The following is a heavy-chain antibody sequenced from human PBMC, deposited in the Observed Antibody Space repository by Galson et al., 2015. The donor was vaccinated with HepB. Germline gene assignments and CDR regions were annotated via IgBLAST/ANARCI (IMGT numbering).Heavy chain of an antibody. J-gene: IGHJ6*02. Sequence: SLRLSCAASGFTFSNAWMSWVRQAPGKGLEWVGRIKSKTDGGTTDYAAPVKGRFTISRDDSKNTLYLQMNSLKTEDTAVYYCTTPWPGWESDYYYYYGMDVWGQGTTVTVSS. V-gene: IGHV3-15*01. CDR3: TTPWPGWESDYYYYYGMDV. CDR1: GFTFSNAW. D-gene: IGHD6-19*01. CDR2: IKSKTDGGTT.